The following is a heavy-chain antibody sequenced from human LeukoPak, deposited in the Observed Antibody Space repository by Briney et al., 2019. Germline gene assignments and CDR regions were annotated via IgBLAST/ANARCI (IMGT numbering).Heavy chain of an antibody. D-gene: IGHD5-18*01. J-gene: IGHJ4*02. V-gene: IGHV4-59*08. CDR3: ASISTAKNY. CDR2: ILYSGST. Sequence: SESLSLACTASGCTFSSYYMSWIRQPPAEGLAWIGYILYSGSTYYIPSLKSRVTMSVDTSKNQFSLKLNSGTAADAAVYYCASISTAKNYWGQGTLVTVSS. CDR1: GCTFSSYY.